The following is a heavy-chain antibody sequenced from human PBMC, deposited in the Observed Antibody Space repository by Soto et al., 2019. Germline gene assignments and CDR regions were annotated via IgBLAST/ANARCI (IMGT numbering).Heavy chain of an antibody. CDR3: ARGYYSGSNPSSFDY. CDR2: ITPTLNIA. D-gene: IGHD1-26*01. CDR1: GGTFSSYT. Sequence: QLQLVQSGAEVREPGSSVKVSCKASGGTFSSYTVIWVRQAPGQGLEWMGGITPTLNIAKYAEKLQGRVTITADESTSTVNMNLSSLRSEDTAVYFCARGYYSGSNPSSFDYWGQGTLVAVSS. J-gene: IGHJ4*02. V-gene: IGHV1-69*01.